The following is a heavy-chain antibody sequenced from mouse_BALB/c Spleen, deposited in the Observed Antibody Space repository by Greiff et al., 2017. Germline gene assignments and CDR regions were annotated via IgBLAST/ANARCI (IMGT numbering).Heavy chain of an antibody. J-gene: IGHJ4*01. CDR1: GFTFTDYY. V-gene: IGHV7-3*02. CDR3: ARSGTPAMDY. D-gene: IGHD4-1*01. CDR2: IRNKANGYTT. Sequence: EVMLVESGGGLVQPGGSLRLSCATSGFTFTDYYMSWVRQPPGKALEWLGFIRNKANGYTTEYSASVKGRFTISRDNSQSILYLQMNTLRAEDSATYYCARSGTPAMDYWGQGTSVTVSS.